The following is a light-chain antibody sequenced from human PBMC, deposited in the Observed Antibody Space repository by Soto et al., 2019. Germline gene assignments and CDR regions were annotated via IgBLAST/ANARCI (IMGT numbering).Light chain of an antibody. CDR2: AAS. J-gene: IGKJ1*01. CDR3: QQSYSTTWT. V-gene: IGKV1-39*01. CDR1: QSTSNL. Sequence: DIRRAHAACTLSAPVRDGVTSSCRASQSTSNLLAWYQQKPGKAPKLLIYAASSLQSGVPSRFSGSRSETDFTLTISSLQPEDFATYSCQQSYSTTWTFGQGTKVDI.